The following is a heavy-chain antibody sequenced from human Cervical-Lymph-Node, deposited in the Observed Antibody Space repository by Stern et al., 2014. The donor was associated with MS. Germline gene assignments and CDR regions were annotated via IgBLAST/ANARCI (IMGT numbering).Heavy chain of an antibody. CDR1: GFTFSSYW. D-gene: IGHD6-19*01. V-gene: IGHV3-7*01. J-gene: IGHJ4*02. Sequence: VQLVQSGGGLVQRGGSLRLSWAASGFTFSSYWMTWVRQAPGKGLEWLANIKEDGSDKYYVDSVKGRFTISRDNAKNSLYLQMSSLRAEDTAVYYCVRDSGWFHFDYWGQGTLVTVSS. CDR2: IKEDGSDK. CDR3: VRDSGWFHFDY.